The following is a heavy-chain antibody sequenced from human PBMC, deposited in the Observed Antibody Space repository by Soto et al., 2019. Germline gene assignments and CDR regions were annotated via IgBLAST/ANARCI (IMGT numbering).Heavy chain of an antibody. CDR3: ERVKYSPPYYLYYGMDV. V-gene: IGHV1-18*01. J-gene: IGHJ6*02. Sequence: QVQLVQSGAEVKKPGASVKVSCKASGYTFTSYGISWVRQAPGQGLEWMGWISAYNGNTNYAQKLQGRVTMTTDTSTSTTYMQLTSLRSDDTAVYYCERVKYSPPYYLYYGMDVWGQGTTVTVSS. D-gene: IGHD5-18*01. CDR1: GYTFTSYG. CDR2: ISAYNGNT.